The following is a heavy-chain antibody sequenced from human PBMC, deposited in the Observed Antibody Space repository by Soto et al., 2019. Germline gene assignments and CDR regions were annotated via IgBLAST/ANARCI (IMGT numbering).Heavy chain of an antibody. CDR1: GGTFSSYA. V-gene: IGHV1-69*01. Sequence: QVQLVQSGAEVKKPGSSVKVSCKASGGTFSSYAISWVRQAPGQGLEWMGGIIPIFGTTNYAQKLQGRVTITADESTSTAYMELSSLRSDGTAVYYCARDLYCGSITCYSRPYYYYYGMDVWGQGTTVTVYS. CDR3: ARDLYCGSITCYSRPYYYYYGMDV. D-gene: IGHD2-2*01. J-gene: IGHJ6*02. CDR2: IIPIFGTT.